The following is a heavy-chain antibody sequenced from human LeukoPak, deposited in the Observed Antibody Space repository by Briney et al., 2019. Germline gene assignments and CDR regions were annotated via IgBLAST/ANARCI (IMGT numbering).Heavy chain of an antibody. CDR2: IYYSGST. Sequence: SETLSLTCSVSGGSISSSSYYWGWIRQPPGKGLEWIGSIYYSGSTYYNPSLKSRVIISVDTSKNQFSLKVSSVTAADTAVYYCARHNYYDSSVDYWGQGTLVTVSS. D-gene: IGHD3-22*01. CDR1: GGSISSSSYY. J-gene: IGHJ4*02. V-gene: IGHV4-39*01. CDR3: ARHNYYDSSVDY.